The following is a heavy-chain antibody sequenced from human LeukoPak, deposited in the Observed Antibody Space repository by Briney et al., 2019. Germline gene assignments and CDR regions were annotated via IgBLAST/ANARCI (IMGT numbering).Heavy chain of an antibody. D-gene: IGHD1-26*01. J-gene: IGHJ4*02. CDR3: ATSGSYRIIDY. V-gene: IGHV1-2*02. Sequence: ASVKVSCKASGYTFTGYSMHWVRQAPGQGLEWMGWINPNSGATNYAQKFQGRVTMTRDTSISTAYMELGRLRSDDTAVYYCATSGSYRIIDYWGQGTLVTVSS. CDR2: INPNSGAT. CDR1: GYTFTGYS.